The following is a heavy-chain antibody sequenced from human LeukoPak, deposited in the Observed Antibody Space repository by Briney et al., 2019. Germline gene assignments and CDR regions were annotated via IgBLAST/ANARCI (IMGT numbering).Heavy chain of an antibody. CDR3: ARDSKTGLYYRRYHYMDV. J-gene: IGHJ6*03. Sequence: GGSLRLSCAASGFTFSSYEMNWVRQAPGKGLEWVSYISSSGSTIYYADSVKGRFTISRDNAKNSLYLQMNSLRAEDTAVYYCARDSKTGLYYRRYHYMDVWGKGTTVTVSS. CDR1: GFTFSSYE. CDR2: ISSSGSTI. V-gene: IGHV3-48*03. D-gene: IGHD3-22*01.